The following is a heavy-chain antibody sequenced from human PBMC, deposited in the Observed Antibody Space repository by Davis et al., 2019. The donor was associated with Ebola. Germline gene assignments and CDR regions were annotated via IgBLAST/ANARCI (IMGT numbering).Heavy chain of an antibody. CDR2: ISSSSSTI. Sequence: GESLKISCAASGFTFSSYSMHWVRQAPGKGLEWVSYISSSSSTIYYADSVKGRFTISRDNAKNSLYLQMNSLRDEDTAVYYCARGAVDPPDYWGQGTLVTVSS. CDR3: ARGAVDPPDY. D-gene: IGHD2-15*01. J-gene: IGHJ4*02. V-gene: IGHV3-48*02. CDR1: GFTFSSYS.